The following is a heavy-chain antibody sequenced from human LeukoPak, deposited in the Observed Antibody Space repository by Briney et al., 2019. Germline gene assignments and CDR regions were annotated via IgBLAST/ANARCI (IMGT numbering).Heavy chain of an antibody. D-gene: IGHD4-17*01. CDR2: IYYSGST. V-gene: IGHV4-39*07. CDR3: ARDKNYGDYQYYFDY. J-gene: IGHJ4*02. Sequence: SETLSLTCTVSGGSISSSSYYWGWIRQPPGKGLEWIGSIYYSGSTYYNPSLKSRVTISVDTSKNQFSLKPSSVTAADTAVYYCARDKNYGDYQYYFDYWGQGTLVTVSS. CDR1: GGSISSSSYY.